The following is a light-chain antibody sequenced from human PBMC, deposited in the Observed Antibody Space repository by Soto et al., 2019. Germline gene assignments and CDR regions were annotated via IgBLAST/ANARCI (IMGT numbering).Light chain of an antibody. Sequence: DIQMTQSPSSLSASVGDRVTITCRASQAISNYVAWFQQKPGKAPKSLIYAASSLRSGVPSRFSRSGAGTDFTPAITILQPDDFATYFCQHYIRYPITFGPRTRLQI. V-gene: IGKV1-16*01. CDR2: AAS. CDR1: QAISNY. CDR3: QHYIRYPIT. J-gene: IGKJ5*01.